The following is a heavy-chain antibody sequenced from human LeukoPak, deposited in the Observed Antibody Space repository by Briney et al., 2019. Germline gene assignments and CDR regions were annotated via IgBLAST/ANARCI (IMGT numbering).Heavy chain of an antibody. D-gene: IGHD3-22*01. J-gene: IGHJ4*02. Sequence: GGSLRLSCAASGFTFSSYAMSWVRQAPGKGLEWVSAISGSGGSTYYADSVKGRFTISRDNSKNTLYLQMNSLRAEDTAVYYGAKTPYYYDSSGYDYWGQGTLVTVSS. CDR2: ISGSGGST. V-gene: IGHV3-23*01. CDR3: AKTPYYYDSSGYDY. CDR1: GFTFSSYA.